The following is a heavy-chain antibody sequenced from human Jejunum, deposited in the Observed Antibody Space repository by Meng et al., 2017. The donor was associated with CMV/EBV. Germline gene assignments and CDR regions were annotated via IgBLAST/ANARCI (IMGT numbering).Heavy chain of an antibody. Sequence: ATGYRYTSYYNHWVRQAPGQGLEWKGLRRTSGGSRSLTQKYKGKVTMTRDRYTNTGNTEMRRMKSEDEAVDEYERERRVVAGTGIDSWGQGTLVTVSS. CDR2: RRTSGGSR. CDR1: GYRYTSYY. D-gene: IGHD6-19*01. CDR3: ERERRVVAGTGIDS. J-gene: IGHJ5*01. V-gene: IGHV1-46*01.